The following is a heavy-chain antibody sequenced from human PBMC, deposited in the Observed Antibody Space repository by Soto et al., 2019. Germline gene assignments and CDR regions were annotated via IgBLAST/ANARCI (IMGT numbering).Heavy chain of an antibody. J-gene: IGHJ6*02. D-gene: IGHD3-9*01. Sequence: GGSLRLPCAAFGLTFGGYGMNWVPQPPGRGLEWVSYISSSNRTINYADSVKGRFIISRDNAKNSLYLQMNSLRAEDTAVYYCASTNILTGSPLYYYYGMDVWGQGTTVTVSS. V-gene: IGHV3-48*01. CDR2: ISSSNRTI. CDR3: ASTNILTGSPLYYYYGMDV. CDR1: GLTFGGYG.